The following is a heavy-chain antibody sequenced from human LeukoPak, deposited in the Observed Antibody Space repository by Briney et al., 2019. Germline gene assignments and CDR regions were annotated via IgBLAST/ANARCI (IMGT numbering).Heavy chain of an antibody. CDR3: ARDPERYCTNGVCSDY. J-gene: IGHJ4*02. Sequence: ASVKLSCKASGYRFTSNYIHWVRQAPGQGLEWVGIINPTEGTTTYAGKFQGRVTMTRDTSTSTVYMELSSLRSEDTAVYYCARDPERYCTNGVCSDYWGQGTLVTVSS. CDR1: GYRFTSNY. CDR2: INPTEGTT. V-gene: IGHV1-46*01. D-gene: IGHD2-8*01.